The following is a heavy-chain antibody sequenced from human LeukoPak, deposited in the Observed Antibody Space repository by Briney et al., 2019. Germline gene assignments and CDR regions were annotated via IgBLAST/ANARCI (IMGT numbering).Heavy chain of an antibody. J-gene: IGHJ4*02. D-gene: IGHD4/OR15-4a*01. CDR3: ARRAGAYSHPYDY. V-gene: IGHV3-23*01. CDR2: ISPSGDIT. Sequence: PGGSLRLSCAASGFTFSNNGMNWVRQAPGKGLEWVSGISPSGDITYYADSVKGRFTISRDNSKNTLYLQMNSLRAEDTAVYYCARRAGAYSHPYDYWGQGTLVTVSS. CDR1: GFTFSNNG.